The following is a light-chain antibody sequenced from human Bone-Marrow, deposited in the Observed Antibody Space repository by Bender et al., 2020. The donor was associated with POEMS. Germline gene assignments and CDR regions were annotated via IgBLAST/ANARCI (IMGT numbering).Light chain of an antibody. V-gene: IGLV2-23*02. Sequence: QSALTQPASVSGSPGQSITISCTGTSSDLGTYNLVSWYQQHPGEAPKLMIYEVTKRPSGVSSRFSGSKSGNTASLTISGLQAEDEADYYCCSYAGSTTVFGGGTELTVL. CDR3: CSYAGSTTV. J-gene: IGLJ2*01. CDR1: SSDLGTYNL. CDR2: EVT.